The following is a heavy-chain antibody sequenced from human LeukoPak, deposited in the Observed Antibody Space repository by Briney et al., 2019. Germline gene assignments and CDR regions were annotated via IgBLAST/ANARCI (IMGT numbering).Heavy chain of an antibody. CDR2: IIPIFGTA. CDR1: GGTFSSYA. J-gene: IGHJ4*02. D-gene: IGHD1-26*01. CDR3: ARGKVGATTSPFDY. V-gene: IGHV1-69*13. Sequence: ASVKVSCKASGGTFSSYAISWVRQAPGQGLEWIGGIIPIFGTANYAQKFQGRVTITADESTSTAYMELSSLRSEDMAVYYCARGKVGATTSPFDYWGQGTLVTVSS.